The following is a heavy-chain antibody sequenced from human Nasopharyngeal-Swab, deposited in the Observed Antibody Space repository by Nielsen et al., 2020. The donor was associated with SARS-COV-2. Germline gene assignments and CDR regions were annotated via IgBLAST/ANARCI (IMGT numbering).Heavy chain of an antibody. J-gene: IGHJ4*02. CDR2: IRSNGNNYAT. CDR3: TRCGGGCYSGRGY. CDR1: GFTFSDSA. D-gene: IGHD2-15*01. V-gene: IGHV3-73*01. Sequence: GGSLRLSCAASGFTFSDSAIHWVRQAPAEGLEWVAPIRSNGNNYATAYSASVKGRFIIFRDDPTNTAYLQMNSLKTEDTAMYYCTRCGGGCYSGRGYWGQGTLVTVSS.